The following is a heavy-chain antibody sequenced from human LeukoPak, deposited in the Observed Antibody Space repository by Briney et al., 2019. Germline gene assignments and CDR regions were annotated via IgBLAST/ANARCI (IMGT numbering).Heavy chain of an antibody. CDR1: GGSFSGYY. CDR2: INHSGST. J-gene: IGHJ4*02. D-gene: IGHD3-3*01. Sequence: SETLSLTCAVYGGSFSGYYWSWIRQPPGKGLEWIGEINHSGSTNYNPSLKSRVTISVDTSKSQFSLKLSSVTAADTAVYYCATRSGYSFDYWGQGTLVPVSS. V-gene: IGHV4-34*01. CDR3: ATRSGYSFDY.